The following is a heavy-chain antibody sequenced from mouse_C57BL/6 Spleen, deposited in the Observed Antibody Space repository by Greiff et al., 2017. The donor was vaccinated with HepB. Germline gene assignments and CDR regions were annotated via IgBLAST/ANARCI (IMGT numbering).Heavy chain of an antibody. D-gene: IGHD2-4*01. CDR2: IYPGSGST. CDR1: GYTFTSYW. Sequence: VQLQQPGAELVKPGASVKMSCKASGYTFTSYWITWVKQRPGQGLEWIGDIYPGSGSTNYNEKFKSKATLTVDTSSSTAYMQLSSLTSEDSAVYYCARSHYDYDGYWYFDVWGTGTTVTVSS. V-gene: IGHV1-55*01. J-gene: IGHJ1*03. CDR3: ARSHYDYDGYWYFDV.